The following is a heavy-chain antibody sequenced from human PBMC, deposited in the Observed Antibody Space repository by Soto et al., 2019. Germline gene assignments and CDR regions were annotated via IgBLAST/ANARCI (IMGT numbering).Heavy chain of an antibody. J-gene: IGHJ6*02. CDR1: GYTFTGYY. CDR2: INPNSGGT. D-gene: IGHD3-22*01. Sequence: QVQLVQSGAEVKKPGASVKVSCKASGYTFTGYYIHWVRQAPGQGLEWMGWINPNSGGTKYPQKFQGRVTMTRDTSIRTVYMSLTGLKSDDTAVYFCARDPNYSSAYYHHYYYGMDVWGQGTTVTVSS. CDR3: ARDPNYSSAYYHHYYYGMDV. V-gene: IGHV1-2*02.